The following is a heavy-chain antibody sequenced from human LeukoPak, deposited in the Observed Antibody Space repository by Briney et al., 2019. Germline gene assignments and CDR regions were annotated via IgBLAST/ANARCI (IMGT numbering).Heavy chain of an antibody. J-gene: IGHJ4*02. CDR2: MYNSGIT. D-gene: IGHD2-2*01. V-gene: IGHV4-59*08. CDR3: ARVIGYCSSTSCFGYFDY. Sequence: SETLSLTRTVSGGSISSYYWSWIRQPPGKGLEWIGYMYNSGITNYNPSLRSRVTTSVDTSKNQLSLKLSSVTAADTAVYYCARVIGYCSSTSCFGYFDYWGQGTLVTVSS. CDR1: GGSISSYY.